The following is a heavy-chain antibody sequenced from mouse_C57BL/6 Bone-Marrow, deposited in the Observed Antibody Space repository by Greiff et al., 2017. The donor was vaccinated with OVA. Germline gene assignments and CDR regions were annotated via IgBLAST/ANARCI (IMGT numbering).Heavy chain of an antibody. CDR3: ARFHYGSSYLPFDY. Sequence: EVHLVESGGGLVQPGGSLSLSCAASGFTFTDYYMSWVRQPPGKALEWLGFIRNKANGYTTEYSASVKGRFTISRDNSQSILYLQMNALRAEDSATYYCARFHYGSSYLPFDYWGQGTTLTVSS. CDR1: GFTFTDYY. V-gene: IGHV7-3*01. D-gene: IGHD1-1*01. J-gene: IGHJ2*01. CDR2: IRNKANGYTT.